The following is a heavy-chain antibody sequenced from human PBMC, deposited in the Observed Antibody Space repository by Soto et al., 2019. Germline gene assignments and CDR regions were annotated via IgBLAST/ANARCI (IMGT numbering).Heavy chain of an antibody. Sequence: PSETLSLSCAASGFTFSSYSMNWVRQAPGKGLEWVSSISSSSSYIYYADSVKGRFTISRDNAKNSLYLQMNSLRAEDTAVYYCARASNLYDFWSGYLGYWGQGTLVTVSS. CDR1: GFTFSSYS. J-gene: IGHJ4*02. CDR2: ISSSSSYI. V-gene: IGHV3-21*01. CDR3: ARASNLYDFWSGYLGY. D-gene: IGHD3-3*01.